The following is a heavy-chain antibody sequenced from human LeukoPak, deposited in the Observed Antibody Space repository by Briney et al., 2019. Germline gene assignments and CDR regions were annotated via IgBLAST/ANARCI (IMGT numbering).Heavy chain of an antibody. J-gene: IGHJ6*03. CDR2: IDTTGDT. CDR1: GFTFSTYD. V-gene: IGHV3-13*01. CDR3: ARDRGGGHMDV. Sequence: GGSLRLSCAASGFTFSTYDMHWVRQATGKGMEWVSAIDTTGDTYYPGSVKGRFTISRENAKNSLYLQMNSLRAGDTAVYYCARDRGGGHMDVWGKGTTVTISS. D-gene: IGHD2-15*01.